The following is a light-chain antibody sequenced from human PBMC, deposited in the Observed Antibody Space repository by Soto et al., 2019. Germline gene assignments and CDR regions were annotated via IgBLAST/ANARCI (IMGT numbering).Light chain of an antibody. J-gene: IGKJ2*01. CDR1: QSLLHSNGHNY. CDR2: LGS. Sequence: DIVMTQSPLSLPVTLGESASISCRSSQSLLHSNGHNYLDWYLQQPGHSPQLLIYLGSILASGVPDRFGGSGSGTDFTLKTSRVESEDVGVYYCVQALQSPPYTFGRGTKLDIK. CDR3: VQALQSPPYT. V-gene: IGKV2-28*01.